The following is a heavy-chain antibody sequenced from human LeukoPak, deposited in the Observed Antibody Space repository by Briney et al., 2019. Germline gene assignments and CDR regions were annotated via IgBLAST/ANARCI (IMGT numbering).Heavy chain of an antibody. CDR3: AKDLAARPPEYFDY. J-gene: IGHJ4*02. V-gene: IGHV3-33*06. Sequence: PGGSLRLSCAASGFTFSSYGMQWVREAPGKGLEWGAVKWYDGSNKYYADSVKGRFTISRDNSKNTLYLQRNSLRAEDTAVYYCAKDLAARPPEYFDYWGQGTLVTVSS. D-gene: IGHD6-6*01. CDR2: KWYDGSNK. CDR1: GFTFSSYG.